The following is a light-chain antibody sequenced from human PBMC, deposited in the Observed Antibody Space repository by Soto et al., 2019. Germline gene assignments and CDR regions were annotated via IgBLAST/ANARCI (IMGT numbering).Light chain of an antibody. CDR2: EGS. V-gene: IGLV2-23*01. J-gene: IGLJ1*01. Sequence: QSALTQPASVSGSPGQSITISCTGTSGDVGSYDLVSWYQQHPGKAPKLIIYEGSERPSGVSDRFSGSKSGNTASLTISGLQADDAAEYYCCSYAGSSVFYVFGTGTKVTVL. CDR1: SGDVGSYDL. CDR3: CSYAGSSVFYV.